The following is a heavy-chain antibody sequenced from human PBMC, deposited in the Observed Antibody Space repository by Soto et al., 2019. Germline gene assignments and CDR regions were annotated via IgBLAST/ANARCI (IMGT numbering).Heavy chain of an antibody. J-gene: IGHJ4*02. D-gene: IGHD3-22*01. CDR3: ARQETDYYDSSGDSPPLDY. V-gene: IGHV1-18*01. CDR2: ISAYNGNT. Sequence: QVQLVQSRAEVKKPGASVKVSCKASGYTFTSYGISWVRQAPGQGLEWMGWISAYNGNTNYAQKLQGRVTMTTDTSKSTAYMELKSLRSDDTAVYCCARQETDYYDSSGDSPPLDYWGQGALVTVSS. CDR1: GYTFTSYG.